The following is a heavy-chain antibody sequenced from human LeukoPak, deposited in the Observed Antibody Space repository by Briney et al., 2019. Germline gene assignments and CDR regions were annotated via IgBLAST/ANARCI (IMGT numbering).Heavy chain of an antibody. CDR3: ARAKGYSGPLNDY. D-gene: IGHD5-12*01. J-gene: IGHJ4*02. CDR2: ISSSGSTI. Sequence: GGSLRLSCAASGFTFSSYEMNWVRQAPGKGLEWVSYISSSGSTIYYADPVKGRFTISRDNAKNSLYLQMNSLRAEDTAVYYCARAKGYSGPLNDYWGQGTLVTVSS. CDR1: GFTFSSYE. V-gene: IGHV3-48*03.